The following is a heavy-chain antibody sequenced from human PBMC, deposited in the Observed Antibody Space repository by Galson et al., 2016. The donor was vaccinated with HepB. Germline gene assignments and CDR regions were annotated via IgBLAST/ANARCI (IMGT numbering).Heavy chain of an antibody. CDR1: GFTFSTSG. CDR3: AKAGSSGRSY. CDR2: ISYHGINK. D-gene: IGHD6-19*01. Sequence: RLSCAASGFTFSTSGMHWVRQAPGKGLEWVAVISYHGINKYYADSVQGRFTISRDNSKNTLYLQLSSLRPEDTAIYYCAKAGSSGRSYWGQGTLVTVSS. V-gene: IGHV3-30*18. J-gene: IGHJ4*02.